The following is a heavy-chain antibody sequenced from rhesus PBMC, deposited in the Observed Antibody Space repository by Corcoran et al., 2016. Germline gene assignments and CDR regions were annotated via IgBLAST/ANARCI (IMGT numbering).Heavy chain of an antibody. CDR3: ARYTLRGFDY. CDR2: IYVSGSST. J-gene: IGHJ4*01. D-gene: IGHD3S6*01. V-gene: IGHV4-169*01. CDR1: GGSISSSY. Sequence: QLQLQESGPGLVKPSETLSVTCAVSGGSISSSYWSWIRQAPGKGLELIGYIYVSGSSTTYNPSLKSRVTLSVDTSKTQLSLKLSSVTAADTAVYYCARYTLRGFDYWGQGVLVTVSS.